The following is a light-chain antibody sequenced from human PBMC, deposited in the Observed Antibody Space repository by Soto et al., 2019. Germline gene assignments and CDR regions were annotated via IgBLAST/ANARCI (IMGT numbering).Light chain of an antibody. J-gene: IGLJ1*01. V-gene: IGLV1-47*01. Sequence: QSVLTQPPSASGTPGQRVTISSSGSSSNIGSNYVYWYQQLPGTAPKLLIYRNNQRPSGVPDRFSGSKSGTSASLAISGLRSEDEANYYCAAWDDSLSAYVFGTGTRSPS. CDR1: SSNIGSNY. CDR2: RNN. CDR3: AAWDDSLSAYV.